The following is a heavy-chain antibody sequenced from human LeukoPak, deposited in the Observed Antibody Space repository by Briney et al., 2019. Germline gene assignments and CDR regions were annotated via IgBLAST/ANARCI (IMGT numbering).Heavy chain of an antibody. Sequence: PGGSLRLSCASAGFTVSSNYMNWVRPAPGRGLEWVSLIYNGGSTYYADSVRGRFTVSRDNSKNTLYLQLYNLRAEDTAVYYCARESSGWAAFDIWGQGTMVTVSS. D-gene: IGHD6-19*01. V-gene: IGHV3-53*01. CDR1: GFTVSSNY. CDR2: IYNGGST. CDR3: ARESSGWAAFDI. J-gene: IGHJ3*02.